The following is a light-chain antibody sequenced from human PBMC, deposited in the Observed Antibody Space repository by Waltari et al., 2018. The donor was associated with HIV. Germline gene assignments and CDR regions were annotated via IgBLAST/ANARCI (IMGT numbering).Light chain of an antibody. CDR3: SSYTSSSSLDVL. CDR1: SSDVGGYNY. J-gene: IGLJ2*01. V-gene: IGLV2-14*01. Sequence: QSALTQPASVSGSPGQSITISCTGTSSDVGGYNYVYWYQQHPGKAPKLMIYEVNNRPSGVSDRFSGSKSGNTASLTISGLQADDEADYYCSSYTSSSSLDVLFGGGTKLTVL. CDR2: EVN.